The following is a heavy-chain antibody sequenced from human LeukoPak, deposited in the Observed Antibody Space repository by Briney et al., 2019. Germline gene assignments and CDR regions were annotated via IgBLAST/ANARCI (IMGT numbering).Heavy chain of an antibody. CDR2: INSDGSSR. V-gene: IGHV3-74*01. D-gene: IGHD1-1*01. CDR1: GFTFSSSW. CDR3: AREGRYSLDY. Sequence: GGSLRLSCAASGFTFSSSWMHWVRQAPGKGLVWVSRINSDGSSRTYADSVKGRFTISRDNAKNILHLQMNSLRAEDTAVYYCAREGRYSLDYWGQGTLVTVSS. J-gene: IGHJ4*02.